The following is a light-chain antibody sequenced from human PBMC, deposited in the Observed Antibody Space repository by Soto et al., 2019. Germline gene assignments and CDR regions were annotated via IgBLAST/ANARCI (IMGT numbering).Light chain of an antibody. J-gene: IGLJ1*01. CDR2: EVS. Sequence: QSALTQPASVSGSPGQSITISCTGTSSDVGGYNYVSWYQLHPGKAPKLMIYEVSNRPSGVSNRFSGSKSGNTASLTISGLQAEDEADYYCSSYTGSSTPYVFGTGTKLTVL. CDR3: SSYTGSSTPYV. V-gene: IGLV2-14*01. CDR1: SSDVGGYNY.